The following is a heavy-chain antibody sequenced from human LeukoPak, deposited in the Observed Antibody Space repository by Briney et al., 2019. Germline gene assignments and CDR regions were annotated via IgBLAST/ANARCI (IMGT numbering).Heavy chain of an antibody. J-gene: IGHJ6*03. D-gene: IGHD1-26*01. CDR1: GYTFTSYD. CDR3: ARDGQISGSSPYYYMDV. Sequence: ASVKVSCKASGYTFTSYDINWVRQATGQGLEWMGWMNPNSGNTGYAQKFQGRVTITRNTSISTAYMELSSLRSEDTAVYYCARDGQISGSSPYYYMDVWGKGTTVTVSS. CDR2: MNPNSGNT. V-gene: IGHV1-8*03.